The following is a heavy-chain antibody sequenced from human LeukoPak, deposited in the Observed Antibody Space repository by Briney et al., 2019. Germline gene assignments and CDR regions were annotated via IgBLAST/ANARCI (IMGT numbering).Heavy chain of an antibody. CDR3: AKDVLDDDDYSNSRAFDI. CDR2: ISGSGGST. Sequence: GGSLRLSCTASGFTFSNYYMSWVRQAPGKGLEWVSAISGSGGSTYYADSVKGRFTISRDNSKNTLYLQLNSLRAEDTAVYYCAKDVLDDDDYSNSRAFDIWGQGTMVTVSS. D-gene: IGHD4-11*01. V-gene: IGHV3-23*01. J-gene: IGHJ3*02. CDR1: GFTFSNYY.